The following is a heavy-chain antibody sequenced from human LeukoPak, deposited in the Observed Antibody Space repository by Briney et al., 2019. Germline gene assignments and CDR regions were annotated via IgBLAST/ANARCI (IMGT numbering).Heavy chain of an antibody. D-gene: IGHD3-9*01. V-gene: IGHV1-69*13. Sequence: SVKVSCKASGGTFSSYAISWVRQAPGQGLEWMGGIIPIFGTANYAQKFQGRVTVTADESTSTAYVELSSLRSEDTAVYYWASVGDDILALGHDAFDIWGQGTLVTVSP. CDR2: IIPIFGTA. CDR3: ASVGDDILALGHDAFDI. J-gene: IGHJ3*02. CDR1: GGTFSSYA.